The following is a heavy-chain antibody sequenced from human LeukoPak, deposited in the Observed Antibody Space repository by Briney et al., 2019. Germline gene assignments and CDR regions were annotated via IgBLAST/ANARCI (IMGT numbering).Heavy chain of an antibody. J-gene: IGHJ6*02. Sequence: GGSLRLSCAASGFTFGDYAMHWVRQVPGKGLEWVSRISWNSGSIGYAASVKGRFTISRDNAKNSLYLQMDSLRAEDTALYYCAKESADIVVVPAAKYYYYGMDVWGQGTTVTVSS. CDR3: AKESADIVVVPAAKYYYYGMDV. CDR1: GFTFGDYA. V-gene: IGHV3-9*01. D-gene: IGHD2-2*01. CDR2: ISWNSGSI.